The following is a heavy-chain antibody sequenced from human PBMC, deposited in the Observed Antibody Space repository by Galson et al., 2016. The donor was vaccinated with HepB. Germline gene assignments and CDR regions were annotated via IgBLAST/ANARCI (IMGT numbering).Heavy chain of an antibody. V-gene: IGHV3-30*04. D-gene: IGHD4-17*01. Sequence: SLRLSCAASGFTFSASGMHWVRQAPGHGLEWLSFISRDGENAHYADSVTGRFIISKDDSNNTLHLQMNRVRLEDTGLYFCARDWAFGDYSFDSWGQGTLVTVSS. CDR3: ARDWAFGDYSFDS. CDR2: ISRDGENA. J-gene: IGHJ4*02. CDR1: GFTFSASG.